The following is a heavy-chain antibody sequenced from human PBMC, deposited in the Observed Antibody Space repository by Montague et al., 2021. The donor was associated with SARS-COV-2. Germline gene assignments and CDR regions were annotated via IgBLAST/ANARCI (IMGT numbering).Heavy chain of an antibody. J-gene: IGHJ4*01. CDR2: IFRSGDS. CDR1: GDSISNSNW. V-gene: IGHV4-4*02. CDR3: VRWGTMTVVGFDY. Sequence: SETLSPTRTVSGDSISNSNWWTWVRQSPGRGLEWIGEIFRSGDSNYNPSLKSRVTMSVDMSKNQFSLSLSKVTAADTAIYYCVRWGTMTVVGFDYWGQGTLVTVSS. D-gene: IGHD3-22*01.